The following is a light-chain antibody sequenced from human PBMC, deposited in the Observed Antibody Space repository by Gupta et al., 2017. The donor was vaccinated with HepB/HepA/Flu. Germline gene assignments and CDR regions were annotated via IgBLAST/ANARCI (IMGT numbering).Light chain of an antibody. Sequence: EIVLTQSPGTLSLSPGDRATLSCRASQSVINNYLPWYQQKPGQAPRLLIYGAARRATGIPDRFSGSGSGTGFSLTISSLVPEDLAMYYCQQYGTMPLTFGGGTKVEIK. CDR1: QSVINNY. J-gene: IGKJ4*01. CDR2: GAA. V-gene: IGKV3-20*01. CDR3: QQYGTMPLT.